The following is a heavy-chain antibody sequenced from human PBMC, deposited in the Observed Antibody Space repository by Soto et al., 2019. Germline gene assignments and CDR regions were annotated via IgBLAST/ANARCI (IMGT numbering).Heavy chain of an antibody. CDR1: GGSISSGDYY. CDR2: IYYSGST. CDR3: ARARQVLVIPNWYFDL. J-gene: IGHJ2*01. D-gene: IGHD6-13*01. V-gene: IGHV4-30-4*01. Sequence: QVQLQESGPGLVKPSQTLSLTCTVSGGSISSGDYYWSWIRQPPGKGLEWIGYIYYSGSTYDNPSLMSRVTISVDTSKDQFSLKLSSVTGPDPGLYYSARARQVLVIPNWYFDLWGRGPLVTVSS.